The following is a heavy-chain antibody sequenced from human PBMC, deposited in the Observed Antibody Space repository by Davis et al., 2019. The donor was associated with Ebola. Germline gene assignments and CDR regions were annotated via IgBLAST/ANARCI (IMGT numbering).Heavy chain of an antibody. CDR3: ARGWLRGGMDV. J-gene: IGHJ6*04. D-gene: IGHD5-18*01. V-gene: IGHV6-1*01. Sequence: HSQTLSLTCAISGDSVPSGGWNWIRQSPSRGLEWLGRTYYSSKWYNDYAVSVKSRITINPDTSKNQFSLQLNSVTPEDTALYYCARGWLRGGMDVWGEGTTVTVPS. CDR1: GDSVPSGG. CDR2: TYYSSKWYN.